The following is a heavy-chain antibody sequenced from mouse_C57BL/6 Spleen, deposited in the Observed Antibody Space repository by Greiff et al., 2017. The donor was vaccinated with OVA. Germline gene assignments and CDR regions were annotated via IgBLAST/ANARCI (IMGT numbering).Heavy chain of an antibody. CDR2: IDPSDGYT. CDR3: ARGDGYYRYFGV. D-gene: IGHD2-3*01. V-gene: IGHV1-50*01. CDR1: GYTFTSYW. Sequence: QVQLQQPGAELVKPGASVKLSCKASGYTFTSYWMQWVKQRPGQGLEWIGEIDPSDGYTNYNQKFKGKANLTVDTSSSTAYMQLSSLTSEDSAVDYCARGDGYYRYFGVWGTGTTVTVAS. J-gene: IGHJ1*03.